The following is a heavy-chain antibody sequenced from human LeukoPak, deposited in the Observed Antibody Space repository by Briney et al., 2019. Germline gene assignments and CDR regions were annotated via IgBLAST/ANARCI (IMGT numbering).Heavy chain of an antibody. CDR3: ARDVTGGYRVGWFDS. CDR2: TYYRSKWYN. D-gene: IGHD1-26*01. Sequence: SQTLSLTCAVSGDSVSGSSGSWNWIRQSPSRGLEWLGRTYYRSKWYNEYALSVKGRITINPDTSKNQFSLQLSSVTPEDTAVYYSARDVTGGYRVGWFDSWGQGTLVTVSS. V-gene: IGHV6-1*01. J-gene: IGHJ5*01. CDR1: GDSVSGSSGS.